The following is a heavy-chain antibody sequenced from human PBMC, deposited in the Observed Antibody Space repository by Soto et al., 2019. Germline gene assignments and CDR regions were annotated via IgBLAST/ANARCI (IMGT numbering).Heavy chain of an antibody. CDR3: ARDLSSSLASLENDEY. J-gene: IGHJ4*02. Sequence: PSETLSLTCTVSGGSFSGYYWSWIRQPPGKGLEWIGEINHSGSTNYNPSLKSRVTISVDTSKNQFSLKLSSVTAADTAVYYCARDLSSSLASLENDEYWGQGTLVTVSS. CDR2: INHSGST. D-gene: IGHD6-13*01. V-gene: IGHV4-34*01. CDR1: GGSFSGYY.